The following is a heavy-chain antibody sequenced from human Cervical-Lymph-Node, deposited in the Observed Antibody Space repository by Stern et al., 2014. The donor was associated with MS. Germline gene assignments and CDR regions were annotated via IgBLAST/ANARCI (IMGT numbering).Heavy chain of an antibody. CDR3: AREHTAMGFGY. CDR1: GYTFTSYY. J-gene: IGHJ4*02. D-gene: IGHD5-18*01. CDR2: IDPSGGST. V-gene: IGHV1-46*01. Sequence: VQLVESGAEVKKPGASVKVSCKASGYTFTSYYVHWVRQAPGEGLEWMGIIDPSGGSTSYAQKFQGRVTLTRDTSTSTVYMELNSLRSDDTAMYYCAREHTAMGFGYWGQGTLVIVSS.